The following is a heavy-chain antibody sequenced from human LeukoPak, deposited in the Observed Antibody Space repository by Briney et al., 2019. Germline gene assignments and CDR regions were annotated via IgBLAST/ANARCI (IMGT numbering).Heavy chain of an antibody. V-gene: IGHV4-34*01. D-gene: IGHD6-13*01. Sequence: PSETLSLTCAVYGGSFSGYYWSWIRQPPGKGLEWIGEINHSGSTNYNPSLKSRVTISVDTSKNQFSLKLSSVTAADTAVYYCARAVTLIAAAGDYFDYWGLGTLVTVSS. CDR1: GGSFSGYY. J-gene: IGHJ4*02. CDR3: ARAVTLIAAAGDYFDY. CDR2: INHSGST.